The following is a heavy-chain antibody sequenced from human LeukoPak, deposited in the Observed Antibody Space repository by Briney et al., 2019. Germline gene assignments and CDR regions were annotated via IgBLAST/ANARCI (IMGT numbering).Heavy chain of an antibody. D-gene: IGHD3-22*01. CDR3: ARFTTTYYFDH. V-gene: IGHV3-21*01. CDR1: GFTFNTYS. J-gene: IGHJ4*02. CDR2: ISRGSTYI. Sequence: GGSLRLSCAASGFTFNTYSMNWVRQAPRKGLEWGSSISRGSTYIYYSDSVKGRFTISRDNAKNSLFLQMNRLRAEDTAVYYCARFTTTYYFDHWGQGTLVTVSS.